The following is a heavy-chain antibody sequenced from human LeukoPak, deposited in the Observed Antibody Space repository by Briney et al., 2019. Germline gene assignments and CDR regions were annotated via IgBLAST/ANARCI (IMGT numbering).Heavy chain of an antibody. Sequence: GGSLRLSCAASGFTFSSYWMSWVRQAPGKGLVWVSRIKSDGSRTTYADSVKGRFTISRDNAKKTLYLQMNSLRAEDTAVYYCANEKGLHYYGENYFDYWGQGTLVTVSS. CDR1: GFTFSSYW. J-gene: IGHJ4*02. V-gene: IGHV3-74*01. D-gene: IGHD4-17*01. CDR2: IKSDGSRT. CDR3: ANEKGLHYYGENYFDY.